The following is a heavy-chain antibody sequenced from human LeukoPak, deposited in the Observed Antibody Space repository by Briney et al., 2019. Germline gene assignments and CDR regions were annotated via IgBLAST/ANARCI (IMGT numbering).Heavy chain of an antibody. CDR2: VNHSGST. CDR3: ASGQYYDLWSCYYVD. Sequence: SETLSLTCAVYGGSFSGHYWSWIRQPPGKGLEWIGEVNHSGSTNYNPSLESRVTISVDTSKNHFSLKLSSVTAADTAVYYCASGQYYDLWSCYYVDWGQGTLVTVSA. J-gene: IGHJ4*02. CDR1: GGSFSGHY. D-gene: IGHD3-3*01. V-gene: IGHV4-34*01.